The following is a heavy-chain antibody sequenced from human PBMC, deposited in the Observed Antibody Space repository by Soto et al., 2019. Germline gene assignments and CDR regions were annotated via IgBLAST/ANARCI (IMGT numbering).Heavy chain of an antibody. D-gene: IGHD5-12*01. Sequence: ASVKVSCKASGYTFTSYGISWVRQAPGQRLEWMGWINAGNGNTKYSQKFQGRVTITRDTSASTAYMELSSLRSEDTAVYYCARVDGYSGYDYSNYWGQGTLVTVSS. V-gene: IGHV1-3*01. CDR1: GYTFTSYG. J-gene: IGHJ4*02. CDR2: INAGNGNT. CDR3: ARVDGYSGYDYSNY.